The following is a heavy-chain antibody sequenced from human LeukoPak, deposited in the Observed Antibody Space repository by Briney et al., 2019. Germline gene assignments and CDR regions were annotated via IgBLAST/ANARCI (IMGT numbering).Heavy chain of an antibody. CDR1: GFTFSDYY. Sequence: GGSLRLSCAASGFTFSDYYMSWIRQAPGKGLEWVSYISSSSSYTNYADSVKGRFTISRDNAKNSLYLQMNSLRAEDTAVYYCARVFRGRDYGILTGLFDIWGQGTMVTVSS. CDR3: ARVFRGRDYGILTGLFDI. J-gene: IGHJ3*02. D-gene: IGHD4-17*01. CDR2: ISSSSSYT. V-gene: IGHV3-11*05.